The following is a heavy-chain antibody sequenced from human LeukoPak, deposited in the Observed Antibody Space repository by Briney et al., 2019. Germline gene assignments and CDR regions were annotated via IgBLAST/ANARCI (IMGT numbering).Heavy chain of an antibody. CDR1: GFTFSSHS. CDR3: AGPVWGYARSYY. D-gene: IGHD7-27*01. CDR2: ISSSSSYI. J-gene: IGHJ4*02. V-gene: IGHV3-21*01. Sequence: GGSLRLSCAASGFTFSSHSMNWVRQAPGKGLEWVSSISSSSSYIYYADSVKGRFTISRDNAKNSLYLQMNSLRAEDTAVYYCAGPVWGYARSYYWGQGTLVAVSS.